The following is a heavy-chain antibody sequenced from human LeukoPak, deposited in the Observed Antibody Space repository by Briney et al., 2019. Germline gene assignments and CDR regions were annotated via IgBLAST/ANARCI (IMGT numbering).Heavy chain of an antibody. J-gene: IGHJ2*01. Sequence: SETLSLTCTVSGGSISSYYWSWIRHPPGKGLEWIGYIYYSGSTNYNPSLKSRVTISVDTSKNQFSLKLNSVTAADTAVYYCVRRQWELQYFDLWGRGTLVAVSS. CDR2: IYYSGST. CDR1: GGSISSYY. CDR3: VRRQWELQYFDL. V-gene: IGHV4-59*01. D-gene: IGHD1-26*01.